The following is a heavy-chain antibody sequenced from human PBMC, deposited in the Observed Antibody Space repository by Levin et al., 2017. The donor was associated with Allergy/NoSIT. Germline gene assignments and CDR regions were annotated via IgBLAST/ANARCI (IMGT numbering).Heavy chain of an antibody. D-gene: IGHD3-3*01. J-gene: IGHJ6*03. CDR1: GFTFSSYG. Sequence: GGSLRLSCVGSGFTFSSYGMHWVRQAPGKGLQWVAVISDGGHNKYYADSVKGRFAISRDNSDNTLYLQMSSLTVEDTGLYFCARGDFWSGYFASGRNYMDVWGKGTTVTVSS. CDR2: ISDGGHNK. CDR3: ARGDFWSGYFASGRNYMDV. V-gene: IGHV3-30*03.